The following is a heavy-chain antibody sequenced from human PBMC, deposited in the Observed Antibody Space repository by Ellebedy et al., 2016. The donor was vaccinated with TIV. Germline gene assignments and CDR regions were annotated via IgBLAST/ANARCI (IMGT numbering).Heavy chain of an antibody. V-gene: IGHV3-23*01. CDR2: IRGSGVST. D-gene: IGHD2-2*02. CDR1: GFTFSSYA. J-gene: IGHJ1*01. Sequence: GGSLRLXCAASGFTFSSYAMSWVRQAPGKGLEWVSAIRGSGVSTYYADSVEGRFTISRDNSKNTLYLQMNSLRAEDTAVYYCAKDPGYCSSTSCYRYFQHWGQGTLVTVSS. CDR3: AKDPGYCSSTSCYRYFQH.